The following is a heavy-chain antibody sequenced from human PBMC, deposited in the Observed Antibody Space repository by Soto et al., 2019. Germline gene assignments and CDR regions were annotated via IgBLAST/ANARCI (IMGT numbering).Heavy chain of an antibody. CDR2: ISSSGSTI. V-gene: IGHV3-11*01. Sequence: GGSLRLSCAAYGFTFSDYYMSGIRQAPGKGLEWVSYISSSGSTIYYADSEKGRFTISRDNAKNSLYLQMNSLRAEDTAVYYCARGSGYYTAFDIWGQGTMVTVSS. D-gene: IGHD3-3*01. J-gene: IGHJ3*02. CDR3: ARGSGYYTAFDI. CDR1: GFTFSDYY.